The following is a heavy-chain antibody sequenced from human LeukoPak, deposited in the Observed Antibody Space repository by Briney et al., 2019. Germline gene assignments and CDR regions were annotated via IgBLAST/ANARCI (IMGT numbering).Heavy chain of an antibody. CDR1: GGTFSSYA. J-gene: IGHJ4*02. V-gene: IGHV1-69*05. CDR2: IIPIFGTA. CDR3: ARADRLRFLEWLLVY. Sequence: SVKVSCKASGGTFSSYAISWVRQAPGQGLEWMGGIIPIFGTANYAQKFQGRVTITTDESTSTAYMELSSLRSEGTAVYYCARADRLRFLEWLLVYWGQGTLVTVSS. D-gene: IGHD3-3*01.